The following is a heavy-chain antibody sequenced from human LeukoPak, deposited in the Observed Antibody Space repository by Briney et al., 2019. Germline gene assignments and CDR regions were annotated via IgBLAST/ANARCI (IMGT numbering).Heavy chain of an antibody. J-gene: IGHJ6*04. D-gene: IGHD6-6*01. CDR2: IIPIFGTA. CDR3: ARGGIQYSSSTSFDY. Sequence: APVKVSCKASGGTFSSYAISWVRQAPGQGLEWMGGIIPIFGTANYAQKFQGRVTITADKSTSTAYMELSSLRSEDTAVYYCARGGIQYSSSTSFDYWGKGTTVTVSS. CDR1: GGTFSSYA. V-gene: IGHV1-69*06.